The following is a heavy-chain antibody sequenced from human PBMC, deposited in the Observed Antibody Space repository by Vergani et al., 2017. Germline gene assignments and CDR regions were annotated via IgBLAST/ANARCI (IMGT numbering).Heavy chain of an antibody. V-gene: IGHV4-39*07. CDR1: GGSISSSSYY. D-gene: IGHD6-19*01. CDR3: AREGAGVDY. Sequence: QLQLQESGPGLVKPSETLSLTCTVSGGSISSSSYYWGWIRQPPGKGLVWIGSIYYSGSTYYNPSLKSRVTISVDTSKNQFSLKLSSVTAADTAVYYCAREGAGVDYWGQGTLVTVSS. J-gene: IGHJ4*02. CDR2: IYYSGST.